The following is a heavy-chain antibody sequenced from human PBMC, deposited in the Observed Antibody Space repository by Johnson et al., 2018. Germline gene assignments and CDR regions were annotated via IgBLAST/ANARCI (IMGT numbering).Heavy chain of an antibody. Sequence: QVQLVESGGGLVNPGGSLRLSCTASGFTFNDYYMSWIRQAPGKGLAWVSYISSSGTTIYYADSVTGRFTISRDNANNSLYLQMDSLRAEDTAVYYCATPVVPAIYYYDMVVWGQGTTVTVSS. J-gene: IGHJ6*02. V-gene: IGHV3-11*01. CDR3: ATPVVPAIYYYDMVV. D-gene: IGHD2-2*01. CDR2: ISSSGTTI. CDR1: GFTFNDYY.